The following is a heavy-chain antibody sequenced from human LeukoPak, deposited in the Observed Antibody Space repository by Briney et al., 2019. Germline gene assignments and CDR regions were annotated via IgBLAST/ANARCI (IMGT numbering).Heavy chain of an antibody. CDR2: ISSSSSYI. CDR3: ARGWRSSTYYYDSSGGFVAFDI. CDR1: GFTFSSYS. Sequence: MSGGSLRLSCAASGFTFSSYSMNWVRQAPGKGLEWVSSISSSSSYIYYADSVKGRFTISRDNAKNSLYLQMKSLRADDTAVYYCARGWRSSTYYYDSSGGFVAFDIWGQGTMVTVSS. D-gene: IGHD3-22*01. J-gene: IGHJ3*02. V-gene: IGHV3-21*04.